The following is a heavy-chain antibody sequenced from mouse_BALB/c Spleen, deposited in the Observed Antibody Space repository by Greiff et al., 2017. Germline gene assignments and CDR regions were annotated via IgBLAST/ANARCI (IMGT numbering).Heavy chain of an antibody. V-gene: IGHV7-3*02. D-gene: IGHD1-1*01. CDR3: ARENYGPDY. CDR2: IRNKANGYTT. Sequence: EVKLMESGGGLVQPGGSLRLSCATSGFTFTDYYMSWVRQPPGKALEWLGFIRNKANGYTTEYSASVKGRFTISRDNSQSILYLQMNTLRAEDSATYYCARENYGPDYWGQGTTLTVSS. CDR1: GFTFTDYY. J-gene: IGHJ2*01.